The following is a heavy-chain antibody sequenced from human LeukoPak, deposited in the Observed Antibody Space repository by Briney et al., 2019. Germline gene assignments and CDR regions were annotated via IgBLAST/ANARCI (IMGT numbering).Heavy chain of an antibody. CDR1: GFTFSSYS. J-gene: IGHJ4*02. V-gene: IGHV3-21*01. CDR2: ISSSSSYI. CDR3: ATLSILGYCSGGSCPVQAYFDY. Sequence: GGSLRLSCAASGFTFSSYSMNWVRQAPGKRLEWVSSISSSSSYIYYADSVKGRFTISRDNAKNSLYLQMNSLRAEDTAVYYCATLSILGYCSGGSCPVQAYFDYWGQGTLVTVSS. D-gene: IGHD2-15*01.